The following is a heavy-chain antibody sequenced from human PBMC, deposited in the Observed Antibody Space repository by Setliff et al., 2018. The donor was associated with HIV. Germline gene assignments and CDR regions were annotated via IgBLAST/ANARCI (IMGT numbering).Heavy chain of an antibody. CDR2: ISNTSDSI. V-gene: IGHV3-21*01. CDR1: GFPLSSYT. Sequence: PGGSLRLSCVASGFPLSSYTMNWVRQAPGKGLEWVSSISNTSDSINYADSVKGRFTISRDNAKNSLYLQMNSLRVEDTAVYYCSPQWPVGYWGQGTLVTVSS. J-gene: IGHJ4*02. D-gene: IGHD6-19*01. CDR3: SPQWPVGY.